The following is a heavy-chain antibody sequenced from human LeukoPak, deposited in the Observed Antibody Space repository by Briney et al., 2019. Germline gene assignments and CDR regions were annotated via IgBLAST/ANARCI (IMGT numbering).Heavy chain of an antibody. V-gene: IGHV1-46*01. J-gene: IGHJ6*02. CDR3: ARAGLVDFWSGYPNYGMDV. D-gene: IGHD3-3*01. Sequence: ASVKVSCKASGYTFTSYYMHWVRQAPGQGLEWMGIINPSGGSTSYAQKFQGRVTITRDTSASTAYMELSSLRSEDTAVYYCARAGLVDFWSGYPNYGMDVWGQGTTVTVSS. CDR2: INPSGGST. CDR1: GYTFTSYY.